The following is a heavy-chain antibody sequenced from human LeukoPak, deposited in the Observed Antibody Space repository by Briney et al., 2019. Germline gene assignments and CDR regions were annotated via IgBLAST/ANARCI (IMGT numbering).Heavy chain of an antibody. V-gene: IGHV1-46*01. CDR1: GYTFTSYY. D-gene: IGHD4-23*01. J-gene: IGHJ4*02. Sequence: ASVKVSCKASGYTFTSYYMHWVRQAPGPGLEWMGIINPSGGGTRYAQKFQGRVTMTRDTSTSTVYVELSSLRSEDTAVYYCARGFDYGGQDFDYWGQGTLVTVSA. CDR3: ARGFDYGGQDFDY. CDR2: INPSGGGT.